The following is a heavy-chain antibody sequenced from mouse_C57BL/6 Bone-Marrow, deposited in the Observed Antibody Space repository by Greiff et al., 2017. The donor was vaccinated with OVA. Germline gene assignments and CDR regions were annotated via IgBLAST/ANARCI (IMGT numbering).Heavy chain of an antibody. CDR3: VRDFAYDYDSYWYFDV. D-gene: IGHD2-4*01. CDR2: IRSKSSNYAT. J-gene: IGHJ1*03. CDR1: GFTFNTYA. V-gene: IGHV10-3*01. Sequence: EVQRVESGGGLVQPKGSLKLSCAASGFTFNTYAMHWVRQAPGKGLEWVARIRSKSSNYATYYADSVKDRFTISRDDSQSMLYLQMNNLKTEDTAMYYCVRDFAYDYDSYWYFDVWGTGTTVTVSS.